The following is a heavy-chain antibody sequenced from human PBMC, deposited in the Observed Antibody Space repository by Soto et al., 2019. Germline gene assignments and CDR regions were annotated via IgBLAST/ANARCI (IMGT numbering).Heavy chain of an antibody. D-gene: IGHD2-15*01. V-gene: IGHV3-23*01. Sequence: GGSLRLSCVASGFTFNNFGMKWVRQAPGKGLEWVSSISASGFNTYYADSVKGRFTISRDDSKNTLYLQLSNLRSDDTAVYYCAGASSRVSSVVAAYWGQGTLVTVSS. CDR2: ISASGFNT. J-gene: IGHJ4*02. CDR1: GFTFNNFG. CDR3: AGASSRVSSVVAAY.